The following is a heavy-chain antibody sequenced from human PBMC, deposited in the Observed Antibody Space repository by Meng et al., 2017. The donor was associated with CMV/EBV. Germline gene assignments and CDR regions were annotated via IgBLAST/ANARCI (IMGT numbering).Heavy chain of an antibody. D-gene: IGHD5-18*01. CDR3: ARGVDTAPLGMDI. Sequence: GGSLRLSCAASGFTFSSYSMNWVRQAPGKGLEWVSVIYSGGSTYYADSVKGRFTISRDNSKNTVYLQMNSLRAEDTAVFYCARGVDTAPLGMDIWGQGTTVTVSS. CDR2: IYSGGST. CDR1: GFTFSSYS. J-gene: IGHJ6*02. V-gene: IGHV3-53*01.